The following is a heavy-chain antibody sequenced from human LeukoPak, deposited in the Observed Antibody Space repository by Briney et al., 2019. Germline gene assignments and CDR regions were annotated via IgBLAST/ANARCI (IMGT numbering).Heavy chain of an antibody. V-gene: IGHV4-34*01. Sequence: PSETLSLTCAVYGGSFSGYYGSWIRQPPGKGLEWIGEINHSGSTNYNPSLKSRVTISVDTSKNQFSLKLSSVTAADTAVYYCARGRDYVWGSYRPFDYWGQGTLVTVSS. D-gene: IGHD3-16*02. CDR2: INHSGST. J-gene: IGHJ4*02. CDR3: ARGRDYVWGSYRPFDY. CDR1: GGSFSGYY.